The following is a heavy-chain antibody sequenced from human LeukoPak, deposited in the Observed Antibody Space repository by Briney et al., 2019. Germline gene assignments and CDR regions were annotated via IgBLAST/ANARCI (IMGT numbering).Heavy chain of an antibody. V-gene: IGHV4-34*01. Sequence: SETLSLTCAVYGGSFSGYYWSWIRQPPGKGLEWIGEINHSGSTNYNPSLKSRVTISVDTSKNQFSLKLSSVTAADTAVYYCARGRGSGSGSYYPYYYYCGMDVWGQGTTVTVSS. CDR1: GGSFSGYY. D-gene: IGHD3-10*01. CDR3: ARGRGSGSGSYYPYYYYCGMDV. CDR2: INHSGST. J-gene: IGHJ6*02.